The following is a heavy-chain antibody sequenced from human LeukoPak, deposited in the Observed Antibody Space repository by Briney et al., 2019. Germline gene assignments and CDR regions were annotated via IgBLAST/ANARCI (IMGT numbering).Heavy chain of an antibody. CDR3: ARLKPLVVVPAAPDY. J-gene: IGHJ4*02. V-gene: IGHV1-18*01. CDR1: GYTFTSYG. CDR2: ISAYNGNT. Sequence: GASVKVSCKASGYTFTSYGISWVRQAPGQGLECMGWISAYNGNTNYAQKLQGRVTMTTDTSTSTAYMELRSLRSDDTAVYYCARLKPLVVVPAAPDYWGQGTLVTVSS. D-gene: IGHD2-2*01.